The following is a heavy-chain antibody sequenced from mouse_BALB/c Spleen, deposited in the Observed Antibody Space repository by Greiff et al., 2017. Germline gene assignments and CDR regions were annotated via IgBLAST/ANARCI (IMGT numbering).Heavy chain of an antibody. V-gene: IGHV14-1*02. J-gene: IGHJ2*01. D-gene: IGHD2-1*01. Sequence: EVKLVESGAELVRPGALVKLSCKASGFNIKDYYMHWVKQRPEQGLEWIGWIDPENGNTIYDPKFQGKASITADTSSNTASLQLSSLTSEDTAVYYCESILGNGNYDYWGQGTTLTVSS. CDR2: IDPENGNT. CDR3: ESILGNGNYDY. CDR1: GFNIKDYY.